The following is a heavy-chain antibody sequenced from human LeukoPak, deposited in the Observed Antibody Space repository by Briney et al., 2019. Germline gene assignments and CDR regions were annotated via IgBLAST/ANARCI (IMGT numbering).Heavy chain of an antibody. CDR3: ARGLPQYSNTWNDH. CDR2: INSDGSNT. J-gene: IGHJ5*02. D-gene: IGHD6-6*01. V-gene: IGHV3-74*01. CDR1: AISFTSYW. Sequence: GGALIQSCSASAISFTSYWMNGVLQPTGKELVGISRINSDGSNTPYADSVKGRFTISRDNAKNTLYLQLNSLRAEDTAIYFCARGLPQYSNTWNDHWGQGTLVTVSS.